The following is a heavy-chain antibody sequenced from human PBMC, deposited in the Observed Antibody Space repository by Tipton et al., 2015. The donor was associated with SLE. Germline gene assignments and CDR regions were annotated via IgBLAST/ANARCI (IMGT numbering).Heavy chain of an antibody. CDR3: AILAAAGY. CDR2: INHSGST. D-gene: IGHD6-13*01. V-gene: IGHV4-34*01. J-gene: IGHJ4*02. Sequence: RQPPGKGLEWIGEINHSGSTNYNPSFKSRVTISVDTSKNQFSLKLSSVTAADTAVYYCAILAAAGYWGQGTLVTVSS.